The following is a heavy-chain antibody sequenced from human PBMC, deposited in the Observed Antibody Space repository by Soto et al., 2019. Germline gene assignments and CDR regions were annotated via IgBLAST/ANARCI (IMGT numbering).Heavy chain of an antibody. Sequence: PGGSLRLSCAASGFTFSSYWMSWVRQAPGKGLEWVANINEDGSEENYVDSVKGRFTISRDNAKNSLFLQMNSLRGEDTAVYYCARDAVLRSYFNYHYMDVWAKGTTVTVSS. V-gene: IGHV3-7*01. D-gene: IGHD3-3*01. CDR1: GFTFSSYW. CDR2: INEDGSEE. CDR3: ARDAVLRSYFNYHYMDV. J-gene: IGHJ6*03.